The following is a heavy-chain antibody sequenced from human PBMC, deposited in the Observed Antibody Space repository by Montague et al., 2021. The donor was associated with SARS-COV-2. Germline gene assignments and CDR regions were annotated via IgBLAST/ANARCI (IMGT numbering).Heavy chain of an antibody. V-gene: IGHV4-34*01. J-gene: IGHJ6*02. D-gene: IGHD3-3*02. CDR1: GGSFSGYY. CDR2: NNYSGST. Sequence: SETLSLTCAVYGGSFSGYYWTWIRQPPGKGLEWIGENNYSGSTNYNPSLKSRVTKSVDMSKNQFSLKLRSVTAADTAVYYCARGRGLAVLFDCYYYGMDVWGQGTTVTVSS. CDR3: ARGRGLAVLFDCYYYGMDV.